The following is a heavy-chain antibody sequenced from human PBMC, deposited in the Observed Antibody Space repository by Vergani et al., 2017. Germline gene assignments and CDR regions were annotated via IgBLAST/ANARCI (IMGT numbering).Heavy chain of an antibody. CDR1: GGTFSSYA. D-gene: IGHD6-19*01. CDR3: ARDLQWLAYYYYYGMDV. V-gene: IGHV1-69-2*01. CDR2: VDPEDGET. Sequence: VQLVQSGAEVKKPGSSVKVSCKASGGTFSSYAISWVRQAPGKGLEWMGLVDPEDGETIYAEKFQGRVTITADTSTDTAYMELRSLRSDDTAVYYCARDLQWLAYYYYYGMDVWGQGTTVTVSS. J-gene: IGHJ6*02.